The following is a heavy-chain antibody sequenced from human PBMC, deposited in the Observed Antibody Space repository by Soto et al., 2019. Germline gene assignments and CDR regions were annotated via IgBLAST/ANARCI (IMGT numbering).Heavy chain of an antibody. D-gene: IGHD3-10*01. V-gene: IGHV1-69*01. CDR3: ARDLEFRDGNISHLDY. CDR1: GGIFSSHV. Sequence: QVQLVQSGAEVKKPGSSVKVSCKASGGIFSSHVFNWVRQAPGQGLEWMGGIMPIIGTANYAQQFQGRVTITADQSTSTADLELSSLGSEDTAVYYCARDLEFRDGNISHLDYWGQGTLVTVSS. J-gene: IGHJ4*02. CDR2: IMPIIGTA.